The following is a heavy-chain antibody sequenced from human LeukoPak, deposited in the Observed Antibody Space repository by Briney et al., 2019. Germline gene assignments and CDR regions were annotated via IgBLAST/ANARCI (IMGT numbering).Heavy chain of an antibody. CDR1: GFKFKTYG. Sequence: GGSLRLTSTVSGFKFKTYGLHWVRQAPGEGLEWVAVIYYDGNQKYYGDSVKGRFTVSRDVSENMLYLQMSSLRADDTAVYYCARGGVSTAWGAFYVWGQGTMVTVSS. D-gene: IGHD3-16*01. CDR3: ARGGVSTAWGAFYV. J-gene: IGHJ3*01. V-gene: IGHV3-33*01. CDR2: IYYDGNQK.